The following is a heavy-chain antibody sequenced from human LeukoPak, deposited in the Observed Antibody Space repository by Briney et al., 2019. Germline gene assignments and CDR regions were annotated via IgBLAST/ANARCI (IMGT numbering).Heavy chain of an antibody. Sequence: ASVKVSCKASGYTVTDYYIHWVRQTPGQGLEWMGWTNPASGETRSSEKFQGRVTMTRDTSITTVYMELNTLRSDDTALYYCARDSGPIRGALDIWGQGTMLFVSS. V-gene: IGHV1-2*02. CDR1: GYTVTDYY. D-gene: IGHD3-10*01. CDR3: ARDSGPIRGALDI. J-gene: IGHJ3*02. CDR2: TNPASGET.